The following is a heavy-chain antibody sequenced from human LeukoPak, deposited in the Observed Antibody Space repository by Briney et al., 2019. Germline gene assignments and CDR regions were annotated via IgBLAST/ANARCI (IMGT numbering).Heavy chain of an antibody. CDR3: ARDVVVTQDNYYYYYMDV. Sequence: GGSPRLSCAASGFTFSSYSMNWVRQAPGKGLEWVSSISSSSTYIYYADSVKGRFTISRDNAKKSLYLQMNSLRAEDTAVYYCARDVVVTQDNYYYYYMDVWGKGTTVTVSS. D-gene: IGHD2-15*01. CDR2: ISSSSTYI. V-gene: IGHV3-21*01. CDR1: GFTFSSYS. J-gene: IGHJ6*03.